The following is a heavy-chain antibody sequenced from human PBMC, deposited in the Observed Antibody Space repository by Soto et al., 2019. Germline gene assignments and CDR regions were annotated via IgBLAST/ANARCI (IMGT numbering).Heavy chain of an antibody. J-gene: IGHJ5*02. D-gene: IGHD6-13*01. Sequence: QLQLQELGPGLVKPSETLSLTYTVSGGSISTASYYWGWIRQAPGKGLEWIASVNYAGTTYYSPSLKSRIAISIDTPKNQFSLKLNSVTAADTGLYFCARLMMDRSWYFDWFDPWGQGTLVTVSS. CDR3: ARLMMDRSWYFDWFDP. CDR1: GGSISTASYY. CDR2: VNYAGTT. V-gene: IGHV4-39*01.